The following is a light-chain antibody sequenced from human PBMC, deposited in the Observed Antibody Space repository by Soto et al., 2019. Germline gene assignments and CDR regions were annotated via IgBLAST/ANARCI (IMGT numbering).Light chain of an antibody. CDR1: SSDIGHYDY. J-gene: IGLJ1*01. CDR3: CSLTTSHTYV. CDR2: HVT. Sequence: QSVLTQPASVSGSPGQSITISCTGTSSDIGHYDYVSWYQQHPGRAPKLMIYHVTYRPSGVSNRYSGSKSGNSASLTISGLQDDDEADYYCCSLTTSHTYVFGSGTKVTVL. V-gene: IGLV2-14*03.